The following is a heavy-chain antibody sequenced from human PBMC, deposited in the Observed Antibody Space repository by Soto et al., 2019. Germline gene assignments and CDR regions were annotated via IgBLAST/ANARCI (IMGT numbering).Heavy chain of an antibody. D-gene: IGHD2-8*01. J-gene: IGHJ5*02. CDR1: GFTFSSHW. CDR3: ATSMRHTLNP. Sequence: EVQVVESGGGLVQPGGSLRLSCAASGFTFSSHWMTWVRQVPGKGLEWVANINQDGSDHYYVDSVKGRFTISRDNAKISLCLHMNSLRVEDTAVYYCATSMRHTLNPWGQGTLVTVSS. V-gene: IGHV3-7*01. CDR2: INQDGSDH.